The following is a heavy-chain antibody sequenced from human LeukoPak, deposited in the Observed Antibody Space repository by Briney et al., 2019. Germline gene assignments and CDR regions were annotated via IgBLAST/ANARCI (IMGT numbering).Heavy chain of an antibody. D-gene: IGHD6-19*01. CDR3: ARMRIYSSCFDY. CDR1: GFSLSTSGMC. CDR2: IDWDDDK. V-gene: IGHV2-70*20. J-gene: IGHJ4*02. Sequence: ESGPALVKPTQTLTLTCTFSGFSLSTSGMCVSWVRQPPGKSLELLGLIDWDDDKYYSTSLKTRLAISKDTSKNQVVLRMTRVDPVDTATYYCARMRIYSSCFDYWGQGTLVTVSS.